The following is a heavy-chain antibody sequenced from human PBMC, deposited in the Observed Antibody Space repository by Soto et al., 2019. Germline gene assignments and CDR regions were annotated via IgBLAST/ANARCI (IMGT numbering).Heavy chain of an antibody. Sequence: PGGSLRLSCAASGFSFSSYAMTWVRQAPGRGLEWVPAISGSGSPTYYADSVKGRFTISRDNSKNTLYLQMNSLRADDTAVYYCARDMSGGTYNYYYGMDVWGQGTTVTVSS. D-gene: IGHD1-26*01. CDR2: ISGSGSPT. J-gene: IGHJ6*02. CDR3: ARDMSGGTYNYYYGMDV. CDR1: GFSFSSYA. V-gene: IGHV3-23*01.